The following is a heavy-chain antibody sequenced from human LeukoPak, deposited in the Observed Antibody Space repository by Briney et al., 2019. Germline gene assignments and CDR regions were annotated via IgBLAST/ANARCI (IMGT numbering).Heavy chain of an antibody. CDR1: GGSISSYY. J-gene: IGHJ4*02. V-gene: IGHV4-59*08. CDR2: IYYSGST. D-gene: IGHD6-6*01. Sequence: SETLSLTCTVSGGSISSYYWSWMRQPPGKGLEWIGYIYYSGSTNYNPSLKSRVTISVDTSKNQFSLKLSSVTAADTAVYYCARHRGSTQLDFDYWGQGTLVTVSS. CDR3: ARHRGSTQLDFDY.